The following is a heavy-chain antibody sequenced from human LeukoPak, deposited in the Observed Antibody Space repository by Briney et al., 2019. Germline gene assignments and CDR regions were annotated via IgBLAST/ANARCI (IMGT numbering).Heavy chain of an antibody. CDR3: ARGGIDTAMFDY. CDR1: GFTFSSYE. J-gene: IGHJ4*02. Sequence: GGSLRLSCAASGFTFSSYEMNWVRQAPGKGLGWVSYISTSGSNIYYADSVKGRFTISRDNAKNSLYLQMNSLRAEDTAVYYGARGGIDTAMFDYWGQGTLVTVSS. V-gene: IGHV3-48*03. CDR2: ISTSGSNI. D-gene: IGHD5-18*01.